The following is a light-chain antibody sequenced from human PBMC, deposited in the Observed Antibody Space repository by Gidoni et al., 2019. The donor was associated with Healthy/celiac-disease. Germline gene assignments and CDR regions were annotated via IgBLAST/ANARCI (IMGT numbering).Light chain of an antibody. CDR2: DNN. CDR3: GTWDSSLSADWV. CDR1: SSNIGNNY. Sequence: QSVLTQPPSASAAPGQKVTISCSGSSSNIGNNYVSWYQQLPGTAPKLLIYDNNKRPSGIPDRFSGSKSGTSATLGITGLQTGDEADDYCGTWDSSLSADWVFGGGTKLTVL. J-gene: IGLJ3*02. V-gene: IGLV1-51*01.